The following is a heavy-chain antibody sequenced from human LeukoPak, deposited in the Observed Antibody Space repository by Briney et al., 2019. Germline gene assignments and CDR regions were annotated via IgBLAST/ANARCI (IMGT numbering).Heavy chain of an antibody. Sequence: GESLQISCKGSGYSFTSYWIGWVRQVPGKGLEWMGIIYPGDSDARYSPSFQGQVTISADKSISTAYLQWSSLKASDTAMYYCAGTRDRDGMDVWGQGTTVTVSS. J-gene: IGHJ6*02. CDR3: AGTRDRDGMDV. D-gene: IGHD1-1*01. CDR1: GYSFTSYW. CDR2: IYPGDSDA. V-gene: IGHV5-51*01.